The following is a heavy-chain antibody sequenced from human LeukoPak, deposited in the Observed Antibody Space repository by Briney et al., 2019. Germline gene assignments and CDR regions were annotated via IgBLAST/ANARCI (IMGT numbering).Heavy chain of an antibody. V-gene: IGHV1-2*02. CDR2: INPNSGGT. CDR3: ARGGGYNGYEFDP. J-gene: IGHJ5*02. CDR1: GYTFTGYY. D-gene: IGHD5-12*01. Sequence: EASVKVSCKASGYTFTGYYMHWVRQAPGQGLEWMGWINPNSGGTNYAQKFQGRVTMTRDTSISTAYMGLSRLRSDDTAVYYCARGGGYNGYEFDPWGQGTLVTVSS.